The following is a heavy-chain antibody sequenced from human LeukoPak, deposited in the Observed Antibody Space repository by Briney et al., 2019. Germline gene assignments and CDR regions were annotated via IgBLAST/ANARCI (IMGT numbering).Heavy chain of an antibody. V-gene: IGHV4-38-2*02. CDR1: GYSISTGYY. J-gene: IGHJ4*02. D-gene: IGHD6-6*01. Sequence: PSETLSLTCTVSGYSISTGYYWDWIRQPPGKGLEWIGTFYHGGSTYYNPSLKSRVTISVDTSKNQFSLNLTSVTAADTAVYYCARAMGIAARLQTTFDYWGQGTLVTVSS. CDR2: FYHGGST. CDR3: ARAMGIAARLQTTFDY.